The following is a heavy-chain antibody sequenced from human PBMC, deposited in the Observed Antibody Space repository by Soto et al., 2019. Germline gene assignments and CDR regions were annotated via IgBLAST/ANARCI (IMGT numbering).Heavy chain of an antibody. Sequence: EVQLLESGGGLVQPGGSLRLSCAASGFTFSSYAMSWVRQAPGKGLEWVSAISCSGGSTYYADSVKGRFTISRDNSKNTLYLQMNSLRAEDTAVYYCAKGMGPYYYYGMDVWGQGTTVTVSS. CDR2: ISCSGGST. V-gene: IGHV3-23*01. CDR3: AKGMGPYYYYGMDV. J-gene: IGHJ6*02. CDR1: GFTFSSYA.